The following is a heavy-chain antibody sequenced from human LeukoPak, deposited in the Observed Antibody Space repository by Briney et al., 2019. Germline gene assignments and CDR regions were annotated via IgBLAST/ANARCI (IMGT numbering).Heavy chain of an antibody. CDR3: VKSGGYGLIDY. D-gene: IGHD6-19*01. J-gene: IGHJ4*02. CDR2: IYYTGST. CDR1: GASISGSGYY. Sequence: SETLSLTCAVSGASISGSGYYLGWIRQLPGKGLEWIGNIYYTGSTYYNASLQSRATISIDMSKNQFSLRLSSVTAADTAMYYCVKSGGYGLIDYWGQGTLVTVSS. V-gene: IGHV4-39*01.